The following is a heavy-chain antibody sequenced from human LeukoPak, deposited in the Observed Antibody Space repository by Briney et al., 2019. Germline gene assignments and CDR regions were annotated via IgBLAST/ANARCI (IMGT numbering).Heavy chain of an antibody. CDR1: GGSFSGYY. Sequence: PSETLSLTCAVYGGSFSGYYWCWIRQPQGKGLERIGEINHSGSTNYNPSLKSRVTISVDTSKNQFSLKLSSVTAADTAVYYCAREHCTNGVCYGFDPWGQGTLVTVSS. D-gene: IGHD2-8*01. V-gene: IGHV4-34*01. J-gene: IGHJ5*02. CDR2: INHSGST. CDR3: AREHCTNGVCYGFDP.